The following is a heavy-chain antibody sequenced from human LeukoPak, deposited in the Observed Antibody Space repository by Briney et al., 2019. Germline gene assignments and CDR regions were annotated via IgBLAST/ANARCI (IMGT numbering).Heavy chain of an antibody. D-gene: IGHD5-12*01. CDR2: ISWDGGST. J-gene: IGHJ4*02. Sequence: GGSLRLSCAASGFTFDDYAMHWVRQAPGKGLEWVSLISWDGGSTYYADSVKGRFTISRDNSKNSLYLQMNSLRAEDAALYYCAREDVDGDFDYWGQGTLVTVSS. CDR1: GFTFDDYA. CDR3: AREDVDGDFDY. V-gene: IGHV3-43D*03.